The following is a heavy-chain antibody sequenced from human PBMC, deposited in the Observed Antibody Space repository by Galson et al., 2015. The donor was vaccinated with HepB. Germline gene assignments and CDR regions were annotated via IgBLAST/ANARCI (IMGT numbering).Heavy chain of an antibody. Sequence: SLRLSCAASGFTFSSCGMHWVRQAPGKGLEWVAVISYDGSNKYYADSVKGRFTISRDNSKNTLYLQMNSLRAEDTAVYYCAKDRGSYLALDAFDIWGQGTMVTVSS. CDR1: GFTFSSCG. V-gene: IGHV3-30*18. J-gene: IGHJ3*02. D-gene: IGHD3-10*01. CDR2: ISYDGSNK. CDR3: AKDRGSYLALDAFDI.